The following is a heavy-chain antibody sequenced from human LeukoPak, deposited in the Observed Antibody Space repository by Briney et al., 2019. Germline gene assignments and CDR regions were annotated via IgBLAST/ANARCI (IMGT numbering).Heavy chain of an antibody. Sequence: PGGSLRLSCAASGFTFSSYWMSWVRQAPGEGLEWVANIKQDGSEKYYVDSVKGRFTISRDNAKNSLYLQMNSLRAEDTAVYYCASVQWELPGYYFDYWGQGTLVTVSS. J-gene: IGHJ4*02. CDR3: ASVQWELPGYYFDY. D-gene: IGHD1-26*01. CDR2: IKQDGSEK. CDR1: GFTFSSYW. V-gene: IGHV3-7*01.